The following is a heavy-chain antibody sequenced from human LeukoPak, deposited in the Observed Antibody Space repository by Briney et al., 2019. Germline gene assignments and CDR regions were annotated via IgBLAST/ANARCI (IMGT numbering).Heavy chain of an antibody. V-gene: IGHV4-39*01. Sequence: PSETLPLTCTVSGGSISSSAYYWGWIRQPPGKGLEWIGSSYYTGSTYYNSSLRSRVTMSVDTSKNQFSLNVISVTAADTAVYYCARLDYGDYGWFDPWGQGTLVTVSS. CDR1: GGSISSSAYY. CDR2: SYYTGST. CDR3: ARLDYGDYGWFDP. J-gene: IGHJ5*02. D-gene: IGHD4-17*01.